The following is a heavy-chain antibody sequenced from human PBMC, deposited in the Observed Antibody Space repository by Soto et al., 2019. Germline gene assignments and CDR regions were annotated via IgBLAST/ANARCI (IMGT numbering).Heavy chain of an antibody. D-gene: IGHD3-10*01. Sequence: LSLTCTVSGGSISSYYWSWIRQPPGKGLEWIGYIYYSGSTNYNPSLKSRVTISVDTSKNQFSLKLSSVTAADTAVYYCARDRPYYYGSGLWDYYYYMDVWGKGTTVTVSS. CDR2: IYYSGST. CDR1: GGSISSYY. J-gene: IGHJ6*03. CDR3: ARDRPYYYGSGLWDYYYYMDV. V-gene: IGHV4-59*01.